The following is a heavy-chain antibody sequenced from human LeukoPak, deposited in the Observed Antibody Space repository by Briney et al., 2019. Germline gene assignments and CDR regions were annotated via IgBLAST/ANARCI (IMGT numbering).Heavy chain of an antibody. D-gene: IGHD4-23*01. Sequence: VASVKVSCKASGGTFSSYAINWVRQAPGQGLEWMGGIIPIFGTANYAQKFQGRVTITADKSTSTAYMELSSLRSEDTAVYYCARDFTVVTLDYWGQGTLVTVSS. CDR1: GGTFSSYA. J-gene: IGHJ4*02. CDR3: ARDFTVVTLDY. CDR2: IIPIFGTA. V-gene: IGHV1-69*06.